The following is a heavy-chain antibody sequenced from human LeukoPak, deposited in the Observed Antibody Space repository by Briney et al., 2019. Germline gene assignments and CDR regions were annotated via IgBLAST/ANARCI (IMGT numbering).Heavy chain of an antibody. J-gene: IGHJ6*04. Sequence: GGSLRLSCAASGFTFSSYEMNWVSQAPGEGLEWVSYISSSGSNILYADSVTGRCTIARDNAKNSPYLQMNSLRAEDTAVYYCAELGITMIGGVWGKGTTVTISS. V-gene: IGHV3-48*03. CDR3: AELGITMIGGV. D-gene: IGHD3-10*02. CDR2: ISSSGSNI. CDR1: GFTFSSYE.